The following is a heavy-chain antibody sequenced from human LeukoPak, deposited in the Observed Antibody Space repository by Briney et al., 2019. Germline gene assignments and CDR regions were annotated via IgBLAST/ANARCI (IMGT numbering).Heavy chain of an antibody. Sequence: SETLSLTCAVYGGSFSGYYWNWIRQPPGKGLEWIGEINHSGSTNYNPSLKSRVTISVDTSKNQFSLKLSSVTAADTAVYYCARRSDYVWESYRRPNNWFDPWGQGTLVTVSS. CDR1: GGSFSGYY. V-gene: IGHV4-34*01. D-gene: IGHD3-16*02. CDR2: INHSGST. CDR3: ARRSDYVWESYRRPNNWFDP. J-gene: IGHJ5*02.